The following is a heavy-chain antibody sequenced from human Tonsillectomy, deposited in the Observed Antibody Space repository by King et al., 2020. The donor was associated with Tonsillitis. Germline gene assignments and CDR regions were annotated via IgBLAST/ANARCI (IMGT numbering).Heavy chain of an antibody. CDR1: GFTFSGYA. J-gene: IGHJ4*02. D-gene: IGHD3-10*01. CDR3: ARGPLIDVYGSESYYHI. V-gene: IGHV3-30*04. Sequence: VQLVESGGDVVQPGRSLRLSCAASGFTFSGYAMHWVRQAPGKGLEWVAVISYDGSNKYYADSVKGRFTISRDNSKNTLYLQMNSLRADDTAVYYCARGPLIDVYGSESYYHIWGQGTLVTVSS. CDR2: ISYDGSNK.